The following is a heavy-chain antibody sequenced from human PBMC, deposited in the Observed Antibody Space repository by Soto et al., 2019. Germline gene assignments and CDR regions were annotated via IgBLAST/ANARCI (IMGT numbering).Heavy chain of an antibody. CDR2: IDPTDSYT. CDR1: GYSFIIYW. J-gene: IGHJ5*02. Sequence: GESLKISCKGSGYSFIIYWITWVRQMPGKGLEWMGRIDPTDSYTNYSPSFQGHVTISADKPISTAYLQWSSLKASDTAMYYCXRLGRDDFNDYLNWFDPWGPGTLVTVSS. D-gene: IGHD4-4*01. CDR3: XRLGRDDFNDYLNWFDP. V-gene: IGHV5-10-1*01.